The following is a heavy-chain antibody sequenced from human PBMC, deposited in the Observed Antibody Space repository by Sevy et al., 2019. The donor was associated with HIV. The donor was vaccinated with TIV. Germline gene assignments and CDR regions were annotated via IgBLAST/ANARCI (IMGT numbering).Heavy chain of an antibody. CDR2: VNQDGGEK. D-gene: IGHD2-15*01. V-gene: IGHV3-7*01. CDR1: GFTFTRYW. J-gene: IGHJ1*01. CDR3: VRSGISHCRGGSCAVEYFQH. Sequence: GGCLRLSCEASGFTFTRYWMSWVRQDPGKGLEWMANVNQDGGEKQYVDSVKGRFTISRDNAKNSVDLQMSSLRAEDTAVYYCVRSGISHCRGGSCAVEYFQHWGQGTLVTVSS.